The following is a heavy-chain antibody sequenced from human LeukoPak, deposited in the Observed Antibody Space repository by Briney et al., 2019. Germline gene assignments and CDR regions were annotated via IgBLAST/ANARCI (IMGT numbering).Heavy chain of an antibody. J-gene: IGHJ4*02. CDR3: ARPNYYDSSGYDY. D-gene: IGHD3-22*01. V-gene: IGHV4-4*07. Sequence: PSETLSLTCTVSGGSISNYYWSWIRQPAGKGLEWVGRIYSSGSASYTPSLKSRATMSIDTPKNQFSLKLSSVTAADTAVYYCARPNYYDSSGYDYWGQGTLVTVSS. CDR1: GGSISNYY. CDR2: IYSSGSA.